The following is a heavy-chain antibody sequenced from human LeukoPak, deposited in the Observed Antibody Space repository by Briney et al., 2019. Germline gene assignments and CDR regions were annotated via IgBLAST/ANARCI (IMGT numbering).Heavy chain of an antibody. Sequence: ASVKVSCKASGGTFSSYAISWVRQAPGQGLEWMGGIIPIFGTANYAQKFQGRVTITADESTSTAYMELSSLRSEDTAVYYCARDGATQPRLRFDPWGQGTLVTVSS. CDR3: ARDGATQPRLRFDP. CDR2: IIPIFGTA. CDR1: GGTFSSYA. D-gene: IGHD1-14*01. J-gene: IGHJ5*02. V-gene: IGHV1-69*13.